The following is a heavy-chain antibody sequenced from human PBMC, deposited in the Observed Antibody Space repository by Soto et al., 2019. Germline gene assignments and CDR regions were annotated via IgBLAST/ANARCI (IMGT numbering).Heavy chain of an antibody. Sequence: GASVKASCTASGYTFTRYAMHCVRQAPGQRLEWMGWINAGNGNTKYSQKFQGRVIITRDTSASTAYMELSSLRSEDTAVYYCARGEFLSYDDYWGQGTLVTVSS. D-gene: IGHD3-16*01. CDR2: INAGNGNT. V-gene: IGHV1-3*01. J-gene: IGHJ4*02. CDR1: GYTFTRYA. CDR3: ARGEFLSYDDY.